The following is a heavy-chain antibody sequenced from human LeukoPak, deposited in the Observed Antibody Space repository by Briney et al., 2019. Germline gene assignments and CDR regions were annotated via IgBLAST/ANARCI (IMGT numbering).Heavy chain of an antibody. D-gene: IGHD6-19*01. CDR1: GYTFTGYF. J-gene: IGHJ4*02. CDR2: INPNSGGT. Sequence: ASVKVSCRASGYTFTGYFMHWVRQAPGQGLEWMGWINPNSGGTNYAQRFQGRVTMTRDTSISTAYMELSRLSSDDTAVYYCARALAVAADFDSWGQGTLVTVSS. CDR3: ARALAVAADFDS. V-gene: IGHV1-2*02.